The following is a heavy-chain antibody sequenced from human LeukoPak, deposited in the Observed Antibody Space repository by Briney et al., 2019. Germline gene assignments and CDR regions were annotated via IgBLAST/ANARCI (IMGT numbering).Heavy chain of an antibody. V-gene: IGHV4-59*01. D-gene: IGHD6-25*01. J-gene: IGHJ5*02. Sequence: SETLSLTCTVSGGSISSYYWSWIRQPPGKGLEWIGYIYYSGSTNYNPSLKSRVTISVDTSKNQFSLKLSSVTAADTAVYYCARSTTTESSGCYNWSDPWGKETLVTVSS. CDR3: ARSTTTESSGCYNWSDP. CDR2: IYYSGST. CDR1: GGSISSYY.